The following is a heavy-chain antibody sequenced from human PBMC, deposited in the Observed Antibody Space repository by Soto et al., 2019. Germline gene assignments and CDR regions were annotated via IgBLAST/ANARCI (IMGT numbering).Heavy chain of an antibody. D-gene: IGHD2-15*01. V-gene: IGHV3-23*01. CDR1: GFTFSSYA. CDR3: AKVSRGLLSFFDY. J-gene: IGHJ4*02. CDR2: ISGSGGST. Sequence: PGGSLRLSCAASGFTFSSYAMSWVRQAPGKGLEWVSAISGSGGSTYYADSVKGRFTISRDNSKNTLYLQMNTLRAEDTAVYYCAKVSRGLLSFFDYWGQGTLVTVSS.